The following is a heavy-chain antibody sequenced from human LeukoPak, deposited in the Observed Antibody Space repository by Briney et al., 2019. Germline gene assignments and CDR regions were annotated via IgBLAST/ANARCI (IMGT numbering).Heavy chain of an antibody. Sequence: PSETLSLACTVSGYFISSGYYWGWIRQPPGKGLEWIGYIYYSGSTNYNPSLKSRVTISVDTSKNQFSLKLSSVTAADTAVYYCARERGRSYGSVPYYYYYMDVWGKGTTVTVSS. J-gene: IGHJ6*03. CDR1: GYFISSGYY. CDR2: IYYSGST. CDR3: ARERGRSYGSVPYYYYYMDV. D-gene: IGHD5-18*01. V-gene: IGHV4-61*01.